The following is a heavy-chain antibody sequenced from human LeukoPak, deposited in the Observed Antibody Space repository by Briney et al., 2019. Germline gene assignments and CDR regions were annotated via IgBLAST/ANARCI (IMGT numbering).Heavy chain of an antibody. V-gene: IGHV1-69*13. D-gene: IGHD3-22*01. CDR2: IIPIFGTA. CDR1: GGTFSSYA. J-gene: IGHJ5*02. Sequence: ASVKVSCKASGGTFSSYAISWVRQAPGQGLEWMGGIIPIFGTANYAQKFQGRVTITADESTSTAYMELSSLRSEDTAVYYCARGVVVVTSSTNWFDPWGQGTLVTVSS. CDR3: ARGVVVVTSSTNWFDP.